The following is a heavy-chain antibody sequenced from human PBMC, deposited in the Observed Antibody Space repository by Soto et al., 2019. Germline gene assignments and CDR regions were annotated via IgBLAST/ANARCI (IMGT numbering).Heavy chain of an antibody. Sequence: QVQLVESGGGVVQPGRSLRLSCAASGFTFSSYAMHWVRQAPGKGLEWVAVISYDGSNKYYADSVKGRFTISRDNSKNTLYLQMNSLRAEATAVYYCARDRWNTLWPEKGDYWGQGTLVTVSS. CDR1: GFTFSSYA. CDR2: ISYDGSNK. D-gene: IGHD1-1*01. J-gene: IGHJ4*02. V-gene: IGHV3-30-3*01. CDR3: ARDRWNTLWPEKGDY.